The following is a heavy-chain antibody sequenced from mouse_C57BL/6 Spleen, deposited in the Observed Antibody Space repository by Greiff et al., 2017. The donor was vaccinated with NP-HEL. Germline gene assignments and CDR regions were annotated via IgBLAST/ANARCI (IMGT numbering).Heavy chain of an antibody. CDR3: ARPYGNYVGWFAY. CDR2: INPNNGGT. CDR1: GYTFTDYN. Sequence: VQLQQSGPELVKPGASVKMSCKASGYTFTDYNMHWVKQSHGKSLEWIGYINPNNGGTSYNQKFKGKATLTVNKSSSTAYMELRSLTSEDSAVYYCARPYGNYVGWFAYWGQGTLVTVSA. V-gene: IGHV1-22*01. J-gene: IGHJ3*01. D-gene: IGHD2-1*01.